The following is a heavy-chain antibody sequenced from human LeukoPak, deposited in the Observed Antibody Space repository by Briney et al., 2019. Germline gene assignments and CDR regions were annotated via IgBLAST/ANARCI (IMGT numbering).Heavy chain of an antibody. J-gene: IGHJ5*02. CDR2: ISTYNGNS. V-gene: IGHV1-18*04. D-gene: IGHD1-26*01. CDR1: GYTFTGYY. CDR3: ARGGVGATKFDP. Sequence: GASVKVSCKASGYTFTGYYMHWVRQAPGQGLEWMGWISTYNGNSNYAQKLQGRVTMTTDTSTSTAYMELRSLRSDDTAVYYCARGGVGATKFDPWGQGTLVTVSS.